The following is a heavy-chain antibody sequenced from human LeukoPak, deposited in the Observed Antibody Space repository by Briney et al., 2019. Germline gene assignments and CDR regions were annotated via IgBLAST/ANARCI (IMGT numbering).Heavy chain of an antibody. Sequence: GRSLRLSCAASGFTFSSYGMHWVRQAPGKGLEWVAVISYDGSNKYYADSVKGRFTISRDNSKNTLYLQMNSLRAEDTAVYYCAKDVEGYCSSTSCATNDYWGQGTLVTVSS. CDR1: GFTFSSYG. CDR3: AKDVEGYCSSTSCATNDY. V-gene: IGHV3-30*18. CDR2: ISYDGSNK. J-gene: IGHJ4*02. D-gene: IGHD2-2*01.